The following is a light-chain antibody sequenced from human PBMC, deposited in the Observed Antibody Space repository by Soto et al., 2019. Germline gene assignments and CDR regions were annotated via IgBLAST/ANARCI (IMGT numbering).Light chain of an antibody. V-gene: IGKV3-20*01. CDR3: QQYGRT. J-gene: IGKJ1*01. CDR2: GAS. Sequence: EIVLTQSPGTLSLSPGERATLSCRASQSVSSSYLAWYQQKPGQDPRLLIYGASSRATGIPDRFSGSGSGTDFTLTISRLEPEDFAVYYCQQYGRTFGQGTKVEIK. CDR1: QSVSSSY.